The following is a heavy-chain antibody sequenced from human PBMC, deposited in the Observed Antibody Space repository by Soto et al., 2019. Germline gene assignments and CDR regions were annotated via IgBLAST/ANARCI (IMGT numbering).Heavy chain of an antibody. CDR1: GYTFTSYG. CDR3: VRDEYGYSNWFDP. Sequence: ASVKVSCKASGYTFTSYGISWVRPAPGQGLEWMGWISAYNGNTNYAQKLQGRVTMTTDTSTSTAYMELRSLRSDDTAVYYCVRDEYGYSNWFDPWGQGTLVTVSS. V-gene: IGHV1-18*01. D-gene: IGHD4-4*01. CDR2: ISAYNGNT. J-gene: IGHJ5*02.